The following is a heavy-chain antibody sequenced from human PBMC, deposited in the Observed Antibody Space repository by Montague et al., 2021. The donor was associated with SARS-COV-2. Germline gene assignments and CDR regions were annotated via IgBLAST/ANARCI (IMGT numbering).Heavy chain of an antibody. D-gene: IGHD6-13*01. Sequence: IYYSGSTYYNPSLKSRVTISVDTSTKQFSLKLSSVTAEETAVYYCARVGRQQLVRLFGMDVWGQGTTVIVSS. CDR3: ARVGRQQLVRLFGMDV. J-gene: IGHJ6*02. CDR2: IYYSGST. V-gene: IGHV4-39*07.